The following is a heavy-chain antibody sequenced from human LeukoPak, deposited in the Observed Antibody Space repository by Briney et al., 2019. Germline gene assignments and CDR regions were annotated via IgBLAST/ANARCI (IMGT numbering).Heavy chain of an antibody. Sequence: PGRSLRLSCAASGFIFSSYAMHWVRQAPGKGLEWVAIVAYDGSDKYYADSVKGRFTISRDNSKNTLYLQMNSLRSEDMAVYYCARRRIPGTTPAGSDSWGQGTMVTVSS. D-gene: IGHD1-7*01. CDR1: GFIFSSYA. J-gene: IGHJ3*02. CDR3: ARRRIPGTTPAGSDS. CDR2: VAYDGSDK. V-gene: IGHV3-30*04.